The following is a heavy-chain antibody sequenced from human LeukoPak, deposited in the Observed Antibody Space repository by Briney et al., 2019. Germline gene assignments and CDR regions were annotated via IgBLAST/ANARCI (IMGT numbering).Heavy chain of an antibody. J-gene: IGHJ4*02. Sequence: ASVKVSCKASGGTFSSYAISWVRQAPGQGLEWMGGIIPIFGTANYAQKFQGRVTITADESTSTAYMELSSLRSEDTAVYYCATDQKLYDSSGYYYFDYWGQGTLVTVSS. CDR2: IIPIFGTA. D-gene: IGHD3-22*01. CDR3: ATDQKLYDSSGYYYFDY. V-gene: IGHV1-69*13. CDR1: GGTFSSYA.